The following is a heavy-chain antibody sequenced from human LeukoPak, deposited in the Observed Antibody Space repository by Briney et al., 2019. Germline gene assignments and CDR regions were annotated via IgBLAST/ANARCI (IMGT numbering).Heavy chain of an antibody. Sequence: QPGGSLRLSCAASGLTFNSYALTWVRQAAGKGLESVSTISGSGRSTFYAGSVKGRFTISRDNSKNTLYLQMNSLRAKDTAVYYCAKDRAAMGDFDYWGQGTLVTVPS. J-gene: IGHJ4*02. D-gene: IGHD5-18*01. CDR3: AKDRAAMGDFDY. CDR1: GLTFNSYA. CDR2: ISGSGRST. V-gene: IGHV3-23*01.